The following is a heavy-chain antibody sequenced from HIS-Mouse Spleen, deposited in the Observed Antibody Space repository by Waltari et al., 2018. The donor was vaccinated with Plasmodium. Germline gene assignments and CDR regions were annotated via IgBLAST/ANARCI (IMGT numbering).Heavy chain of an antibody. CDR2: ISGSGGST. CDR1: GFTFSSYA. CDR3: AKTIKYYDILTGYPFDY. D-gene: IGHD3-9*01. J-gene: IGHJ4*02. Sequence: EVQLLESGGGLVQPGGSLRLSCAASGFTFSSYAMSWVRQAPGKGLEWCSAISGSGGSTYYADSVKGRFTISRDNSKNTLYLQMNSLRAEDTAVYYCAKTIKYYDILTGYPFDYWGQGTLVTVSS. V-gene: IGHV3-23*01.